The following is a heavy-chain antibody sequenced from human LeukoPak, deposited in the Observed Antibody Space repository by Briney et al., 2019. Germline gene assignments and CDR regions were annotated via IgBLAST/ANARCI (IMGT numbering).Heavy chain of an antibody. V-gene: IGHV5-51*01. CDR2: IYPGDSDT. J-gene: IGHJ5*02. CDR1: GYCFTSYW. CDR3: VRSDMILNWFDP. D-gene: IGHD3-22*01. Sequence: GESLKISCKGSGYCFTSYWFGWVRRMPGKGLEWLGIIYPGDSDTTYHPSFQGQVTISADKSISTAYLKWSSLKASDNATYYCVRSDMILNWFDPWGQGTLVSVSS.